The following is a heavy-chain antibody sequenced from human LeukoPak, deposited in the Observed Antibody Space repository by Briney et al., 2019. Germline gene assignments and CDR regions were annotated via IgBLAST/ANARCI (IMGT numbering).Heavy chain of an antibody. J-gene: IGHJ4*02. CDR1: GGSISSSNW. CDR2: IYHSGST. CDR3: ARRTMVRGVIYFDY. D-gene: IGHD3-10*01. V-gene: IGHV4-4*02. Sequence: SETLSLTCAVSGGSISSSNWWSWVRQPPGKELEWIGEIYHSGSTNYNPSLKSRVTISVDKSKNQFSLKLSSVTAADTAVYYCARRTMVRGVIYFDYWGQGTLVTVSS.